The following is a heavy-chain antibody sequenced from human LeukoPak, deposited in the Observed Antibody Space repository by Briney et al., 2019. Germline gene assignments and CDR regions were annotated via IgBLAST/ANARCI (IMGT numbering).Heavy chain of an antibody. D-gene: IGHD3-10*01. J-gene: IGHJ4*02. V-gene: IGHV3-23*01. CDR1: GFTFSSYA. CDR3: AKGYGSGSYYSVDY. CDR2: IRGSGGST. Sequence: LAGGSLRLSCAASGFTFSSYAMSWVRQAPGKGLEWVSAIRGSGGSTYYADSVKGRFTISRDNSKNTLYLQMNSLRAEDTAVYYCAKGYGSGSYYSVDYWGQGTLVTVSS.